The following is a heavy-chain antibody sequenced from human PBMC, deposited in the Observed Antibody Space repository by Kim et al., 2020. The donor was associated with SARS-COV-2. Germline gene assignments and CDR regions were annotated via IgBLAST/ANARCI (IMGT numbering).Heavy chain of an antibody. V-gene: IGHV4-34*01. Sequence: SETLSLTCAVYGGSFSGHYWNWIRQPPGKGLEWIGEINHSGSTNYNPSLKSRVTISIDTSKNQFSLRLNSVTAADTAVYFCARGRYWGGGSCPQHDAFDIWGQGTMVTVSS. J-gene: IGHJ3*02. D-gene: IGHD2-15*01. CDR1: GGSFSGHY. CDR2: INHSGST. CDR3: ARGRYWGGGSCPQHDAFDI.